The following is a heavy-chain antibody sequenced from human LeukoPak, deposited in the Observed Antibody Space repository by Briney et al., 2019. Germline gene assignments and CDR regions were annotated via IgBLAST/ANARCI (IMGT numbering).Heavy chain of an antibody. J-gene: IGHJ5*02. CDR2: ISSSSSTI. V-gene: IGHV3-48*01. D-gene: IGHD3-3*01. CDR3: ARDNGRFLEWLHLDP. CDR1: GFTFSSYS. Sequence: GGSLRLSCAASGFTFSSYSMNWVRQAPGKGLEWVSYISSSSSTIYYADSVKGRFTISRDNAKNSLYLQMDSLRAEDTAVYYCARDNGRFLEWLHLDPWGQGTLVTVSS.